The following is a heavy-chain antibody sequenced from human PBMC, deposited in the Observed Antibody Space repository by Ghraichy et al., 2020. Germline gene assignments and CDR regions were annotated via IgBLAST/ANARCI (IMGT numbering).Heavy chain of an antibody. CDR1: GFTFSGSA. J-gene: IGHJ4*02. CDR2: IRSKANSYAT. D-gene: IGHD3-3*01. Sequence: GESLRLSCAASGFTFSGSAMHWVRQASGKGLEWVGRIRSKANSYATAYAASVKGRFTISRDDSKNTAYLQMNSLKTEDTAVYYCTRSAIFGVVPKDYWGQGTLVTVSS. CDR3: TRSAIFGVVPKDY. V-gene: IGHV3-73*01.